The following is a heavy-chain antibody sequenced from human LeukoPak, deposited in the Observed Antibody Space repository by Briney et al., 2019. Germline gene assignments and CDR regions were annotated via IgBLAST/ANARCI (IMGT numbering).Heavy chain of an antibody. Sequence: GGSLRLSCAASGFTFRTYAMSWVRQAPGKGLEWVSGISDSGDGTYYADPVKGRFTISRDNSKNTLYLQMNSLRAEDTAVYYCAKPIAVAGDTYYFDYWGQGTLVTVSS. CDR2: ISDSGDGT. V-gene: IGHV3-23*01. D-gene: IGHD6-19*01. CDR3: AKPIAVAGDTYYFDY. J-gene: IGHJ4*02. CDR1: GFTFRTYA.